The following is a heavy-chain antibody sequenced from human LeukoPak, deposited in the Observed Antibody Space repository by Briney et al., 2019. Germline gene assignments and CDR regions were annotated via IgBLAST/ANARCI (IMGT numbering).Heavy chain of an antibody. D-gene: IGHD6-13*01. J-gene: IGHJ4*02. CDR1: GYTFTDYY. CDR2: INPNSGGT. V-gene: IGHV1-2*02. CDR3: ARDSGRIAANFDY. Sequence: ASVKVCCKASGYTFTDYYMHWVRQAPGQGLEWMGWINPNSGGTNYAQKFLGRVTMTRDTSISTAYMELRSLRSDDTAVYYCARDSGRIAANFDYWGQGTLVTVSS.